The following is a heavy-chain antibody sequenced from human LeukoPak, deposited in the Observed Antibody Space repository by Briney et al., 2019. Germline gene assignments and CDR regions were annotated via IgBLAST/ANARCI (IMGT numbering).Heavy chain of an antibody. CDR2: ISSSSSYI. CDR3: ARDAVGYSYGAIDY. CDR1: GFTFSSYS. J-gene: IGHJ4*02. V-gene: IGHV3-21*01. D-gene: IGHD5-18*01. Sequence: GGSLRLSCAASGFTFSSYSMNWVRQAPGKGLEWVSSISSSSSYIYYADSVKGRFTISRDNAKNSLYLQMNSLRAEDTAVYYCARDAVGYSYGAIDYWGQGTLVTVSS.